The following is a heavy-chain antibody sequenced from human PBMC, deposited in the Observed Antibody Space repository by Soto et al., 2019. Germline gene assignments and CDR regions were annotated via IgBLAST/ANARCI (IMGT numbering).Heavy chain of an antibody. Sequence: GGSPRLSCAASGFTFSSYAMHWVRQAPGKGLKYVSAISSNGGSTYYANSVKGRFTISRDNSKNTLYLQMGSLRAEDMAVYYCARELSESSSFFAFDIWGQGTMVTVSS. CDR3: ARELSESSSFFAFDI. J-gene: IGHJ3*02. CDR2: ISSNGGST. D-gene: IGHD6-6*01. CDR1: GFTFSSYA. V-gene: IGHV3-64*01.